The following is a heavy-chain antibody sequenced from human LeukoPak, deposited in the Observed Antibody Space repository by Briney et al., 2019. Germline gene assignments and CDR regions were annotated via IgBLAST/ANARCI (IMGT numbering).Heavy chain of an antibody. CDR1: GGSISSYY. D-gene: IGHD3-22*01. CDR3: ARGWHYYDGSGYYYSGGFGFDP. V-gene: IGHV4-59*01. J-gene: IGHJ5*02. Sequence: PSETLSLTCTVSGGSISSYYWSWIRQPPGKGLEWIGYIYYSGSTNYNPSLKSRVTISVDTSKNQFSLKLSSVTAADTAVYYCARGWHYYDGSGYYYSGGFGFDPWGQGTLVTVSS. CDR2: IYYSGST.